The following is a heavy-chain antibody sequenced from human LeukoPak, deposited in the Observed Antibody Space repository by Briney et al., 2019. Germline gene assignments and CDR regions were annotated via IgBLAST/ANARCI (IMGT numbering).Heavy chain of an antibody. CDR1: GGSISSGGYY. Sequence: PSETLSLTCTVSGGSISSGGYYWSWIRQPPGKGLEWIGYIYHSGSTYYNPSLKSRVTISVDRSKNQFSLKLSSVTAADTAVYYCASQSGYDSSGYYGIFNYWGQGTLVTVSS. D-gene: IGHD3-22*01. V-gene: IGHV4-30-2*01. J-gene: IGHJ4*02. CDR2: IYHSGST. CDR3: ASQSGYDSSGYYGIFNY.